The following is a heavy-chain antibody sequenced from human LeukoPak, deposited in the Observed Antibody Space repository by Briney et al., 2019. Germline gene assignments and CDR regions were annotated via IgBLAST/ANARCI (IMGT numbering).Heavy chain of an antibody. Sequence: PSETLSLTCTVSGGSISNYYWSWIRQPPGKGLEWIGYIYYSGSTNYNPSLKSRVTTSVDTSKNQFSLKLSSVTAADTAVYYCARGQERGYSYGLPQYYFDYWGQGTLVTVSS. CDR1: GGSISNYY. CDR3: ARGQERGYSYGLPQYYFDY. J-gene: IGHJ4*02. CDR2: IYYSGST. D-gene: IGHD5-18*01. V-gene: IGHV4-59*01.